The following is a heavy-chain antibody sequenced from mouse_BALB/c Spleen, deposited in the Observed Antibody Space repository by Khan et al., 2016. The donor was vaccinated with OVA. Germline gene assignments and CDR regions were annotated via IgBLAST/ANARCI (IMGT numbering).Heavy chain of an antibody. CDR1: GYSITSDYA. CDR3: VCGALALDY. Sequence: EVQLQESGPGLVKPSQSLSLTCTVTGYSITSDYAWNWIRQFPGNKLEWMGYINYSGRTSYNPSLKSRISITRDTSKNQFFLQLNSVTTEDTATYSCVCGALALDYWGQGTSVTVSS. V-gene: IGHV3-2*02. J-gene: IGHJ4*01. CDR2: INYSGRT. D-gene: IGHD6-1*01.